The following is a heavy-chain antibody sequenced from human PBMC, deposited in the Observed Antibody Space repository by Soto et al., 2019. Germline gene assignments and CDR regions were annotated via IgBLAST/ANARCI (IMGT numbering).Heavy chain of an antibody. Sequence: QVQLVQSGAEVKKPGASVKVSCKASGYTFNTYSISWVRQAPGQGLEWMGWISGYNGDTHYAQKFQGRVTMTTDTSTSTAYLELRSLRSDDTAMYYCARENVLSYVDTAMVDYFDYWGQGTLATVSS. CDR1: GYTFNTYS. D-gene: IGHD5-18*01. J-gene: IGHJ4*02. V-gene: IGHV1-18*01. CDR2: ISGYNGDT. CDR3: ARENVLSYVDTAMVDYFDY.